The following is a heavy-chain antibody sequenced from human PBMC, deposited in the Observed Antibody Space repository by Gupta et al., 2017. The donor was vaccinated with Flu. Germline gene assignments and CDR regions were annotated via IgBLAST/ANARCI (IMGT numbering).Heavy chain of an antibody. CDR3: ARVRYQLLMSP. D-gene: IGHD3-10*01. V-gene: IGHV4-34*01. Sequence: GGSVSDCYWGWVRQALGKGLEWSGEINDSGSTNYNPSLKRRVTISVDTSKNQFSLKVRSVTAADKAMYYCARVRYQLLMSPWGQGTLVTVSS. CDR1: GGSVSDCY. J-gene: IGHJ5*02. CDR2: INDSGST.